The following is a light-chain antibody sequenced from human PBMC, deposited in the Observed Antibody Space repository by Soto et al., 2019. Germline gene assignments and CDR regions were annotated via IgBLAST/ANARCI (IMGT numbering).Light chain of an antibody. V-gene: IGLV2-14*01. CDR3: SSYTSSSTRV. J-gene: IGLJ3*02. CDR2: DVS. CDR1: SSDVGGYNY. Sequence: QSALTQPASVSGSPGQSITLSCTGTSSDVGGYNYVSWYQQYPGKAPKLMIYDVSNRPSGVSDRFSGSKSGNTASLTISGLQAEDEADYYCSSYTSSSTRVFGGGTKLTVL.